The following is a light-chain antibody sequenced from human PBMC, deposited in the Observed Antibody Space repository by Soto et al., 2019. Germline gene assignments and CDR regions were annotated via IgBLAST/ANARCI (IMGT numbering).Light chain of an antibody. CDR2: SAS. J-gene: IGKJ1*01. Sequence: DIVMPHCLATLSVYHEERANLSCRSSQSVSRNLAWYQQKPGQAPRLLVSSASTRATGIPARFSGSGSGTEFTLTISSLQSEDFAVYYCQQDNDNWPTFGQGTKVDIK. V-gene: IGKV3-15*01. CDR1: QSVSRN. CDR3: QQDNDNWPT.